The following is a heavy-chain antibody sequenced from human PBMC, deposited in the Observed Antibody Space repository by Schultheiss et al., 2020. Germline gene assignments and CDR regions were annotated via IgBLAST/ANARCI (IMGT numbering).Heavy chain of an antibody. V-gene: IGHV1-69*06. CDR2: IIPIFGTA. J-gene: IGHJ1*01. Sequence: SVKVSCKASGGTFSSYAISRVRQAPGQGLEWMGGIIPIFGTANYAQKFQGRVTITADKSTSTAYMELSSLRSEDTAVYYCLLDGSGMFQHWGQGTLVTVSS. D-gene: IGHD3-10*01. CDR1: GGTFSSYA. CDR3: LLDGSGMFQH.